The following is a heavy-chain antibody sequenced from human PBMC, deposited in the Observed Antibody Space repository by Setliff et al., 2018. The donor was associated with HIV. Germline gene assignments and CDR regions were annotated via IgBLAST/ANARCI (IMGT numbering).Heavy chain of an antibody. CDR2: IYYSGST. CDR3: ARREAYYDLWSGYYIY. CDR1: GGSISSSSYY. J-gene: IGHJ4*02. V-gene: IGHV4-39*01. Sequence: PSETLSLTCTVSGGSISSSSYYWGWIRQPPGKGLEWIGSIYYSGSTYYNPSLKSRVTISVGTSKKQFSLKLSSVTAADTAVYYCARREAYYDLWSGYYIYWGQGTLVTSPQ. D-gene: IGHD3-3*01.